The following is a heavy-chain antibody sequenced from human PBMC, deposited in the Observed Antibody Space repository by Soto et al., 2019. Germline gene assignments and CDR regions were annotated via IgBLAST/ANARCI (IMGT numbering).Heavy chain of an antibody. CDR3: ARGHYDFWSGSINWFDP. CDR2: IYYSGNN. CDR1: GDSINNYH. D-gene: IGHD3-3*01. Sequence: SETLSLTCTVSGDSINNYHWSWIRQPPGKGLEWIGSIYYSGNNNYNPSLRSRVTISLATPKNQFSLKLNSVTAADTAVYYCARGHYDFWSGSINWFDPWGPGTLVTVSS. J-gene: IGHJ5*02. V-gene: IGHV4-59*01.